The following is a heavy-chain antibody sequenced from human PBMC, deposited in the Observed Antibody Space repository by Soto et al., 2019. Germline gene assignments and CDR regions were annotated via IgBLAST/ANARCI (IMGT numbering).Heavy chain of an antibody. Sequence: GGSLRLSCAASGFTFSSYGMHWVRQAPGKGLEWVAVISYDGSNKYYADSVKGRFTISRDNSKNTLYLQMNSLRAEDTAVYYCAKQGPDYWGQGTLVTVYS. J-gene: IGHJ4*02. CDR1: GFTFSSYG. CDR3: AKQGPDY. CDR2: ISYDGSNK. V-gene: IGHV3-30*18.